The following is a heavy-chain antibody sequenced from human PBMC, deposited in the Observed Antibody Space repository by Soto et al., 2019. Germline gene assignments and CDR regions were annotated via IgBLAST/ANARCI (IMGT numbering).Heavy chain of an antibody. CDR2: ISYDGSNK. J-gene: IGHJ2*01. Sequence: QVQLVESGGGVVQPGRSLRLSCAASGFTFSSYAMHWVRQAPGKGLEWVAVISYDGSNKYYADSVKGRFTISRDNSKNTLDLQMNSLRAEDTAGDDCASSPYGDSTGYCDLGGRGTLVTVSS. CDR3: ASSPYGDSTGYCDL. V-gene: IGHV3-30-3*01. CDR1: GFTFSSYA. D-gene: IGHD4-17*01.